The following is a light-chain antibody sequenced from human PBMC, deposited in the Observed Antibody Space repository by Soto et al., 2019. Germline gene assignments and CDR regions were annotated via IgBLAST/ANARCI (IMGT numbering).Light chain of an antibody. CDR2: EGS. V-gene: IGLV2-23*01. J-gene: IGLJ1*01. CDR3: CSYAGSSTFYV. CDR1: SSDVGSYNL. Sequence: QSVLTQPRSVSGSPGQSITISCTGTSSDVGSYNLVSWYQQHPGKAPKLMIYEGSKRPSGVSNRFSGSKSGNTASLTISGLQAEDEADYYCCSYAGSSTFYVFGTGTKLTVL.